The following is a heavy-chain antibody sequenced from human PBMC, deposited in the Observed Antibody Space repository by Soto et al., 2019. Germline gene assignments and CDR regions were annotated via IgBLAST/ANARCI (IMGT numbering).Heavy chain of an antibody. CDR3: AKGVRGVPNWFDP. CDR2: IYYSGGT. J-gene: IGHJ5*02. Sequence: QVQLQESGPGLVRPSQTLSLSCTVSGGSISNSANHWSWIRQHPGEGLEWIGYIYYSGGTYYSPAHKGRVTMSIDASKNQFSLKLSSVTAADTAVYSCAKGVRGVPNWFDPWGQGTLVTVSS. V-gene: IGHV4-31*03. D-gene: IGHD3-10*01. CDR1: GGSISNSANH.